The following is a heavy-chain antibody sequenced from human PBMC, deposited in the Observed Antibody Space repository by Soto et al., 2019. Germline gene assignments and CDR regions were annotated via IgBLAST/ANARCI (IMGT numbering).Heavy chain of an antibody. V-gene: IGHV1-69*01. CDR1: GGTFSTSL. Sequence: QVQLEQSGAEVKKPGSSVKVSCKASGGTFSTSLISWVRQAPGQGLEWMGGIIPMFGTINYAQKFQGRVTIIADESTSTGYMELSSLRSEDTAVYYCARDRAPAAAATDGMGVWGPGTTVTVSS. CDR2: IIPMFGTI. D-gene: IGHD6-25*01. J-gene: IGHJ6*02. CDR3: ARDRAPAAAATDGMGV.